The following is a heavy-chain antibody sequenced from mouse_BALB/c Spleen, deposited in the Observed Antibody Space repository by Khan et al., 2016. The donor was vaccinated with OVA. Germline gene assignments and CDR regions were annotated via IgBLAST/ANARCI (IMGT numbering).Heavy chain of an antibody. CDR3: TRDGNYAHWYFDV. CDR1: GFPFSTYT. V-gene: IGHV5-6-4*01. J-gene: IGHJ1*01. CDR2: ISSGSTYT. D-gene: IGHD2-1*01. Sequence: EVELVESGGGLVKPGGSLKLSCAASGFPFSTYTMSWVRQTPEKRLEWVATISSGSTYTYYPVSVKGRFTISRDNAKNTLYLQMSSLKSEDTALYYCTRDGNYAHWYFDVWGAGTTVTVSS.